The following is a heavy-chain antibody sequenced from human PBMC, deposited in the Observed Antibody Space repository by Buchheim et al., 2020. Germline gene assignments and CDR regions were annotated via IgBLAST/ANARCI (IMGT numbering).Heavy chain of an antibody. D-gene: IGHD6-6*01. V-gene: IGHV3-7*01. J-gene: IGHJ4*02. Sequence: EVQLVESGGGLVQPGGSLRLSCAASGFTFSSYWMSWVRQAPGKGLEWVANIKKDGSEKYYVDSVKGRFTISRDNDKNSLYLQMNSLRAEDTAVYYCASHFEYSSSSGFSYFDYWGQGTL. CDR1: GFTFSSYW. CDR2: IKKDGSEK. CDR3: ASHFEYSSSSGFSYFDY.